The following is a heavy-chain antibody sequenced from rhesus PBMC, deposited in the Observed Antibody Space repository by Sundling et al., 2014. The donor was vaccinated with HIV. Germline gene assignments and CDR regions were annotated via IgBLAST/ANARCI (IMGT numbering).Heavy chain of an antibody. CDR2: ISGVRGSP. CDR1: GASISAFY. J-gene: IGHJ4*01. CDR3: AMPWQDY. Sequence: QVQLLESGPGLVKPSETLSLTCTVSGASISAFYWSWIRQPPGKGLEWIGRISGVRGSPNYNPSLRSRVTISRDTSKNQFSLNMRSVTVADTAVYYCAMPWQDYWGQGVLVTVSS. V-gene: IGHV4-165*01.